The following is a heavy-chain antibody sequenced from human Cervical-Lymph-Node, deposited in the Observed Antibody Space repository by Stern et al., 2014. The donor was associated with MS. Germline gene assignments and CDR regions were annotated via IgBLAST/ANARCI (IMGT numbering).Heavy chain of an antibody. CDR3: ARLGYCSGGSCSYWYFDL. CDR1: GGSSSSSSYF. V-gene: IGHV4-39*01. D-gene: IGHD2-15*01. Sequence: QLQLQESGPGLVKPSETLSLTCTVSGGSSSSSSYFWGWIRQPPGKGLEWIGNIFHSGGSTYYNPSLKRPVTISGTPSNNQFSPRLPSVTAADTAVYYCARLGYCSGGSCSYWYFDLWGRGTLVTVSS. J-gene: IGHJ2*01. CDR2: IFHSGGST.